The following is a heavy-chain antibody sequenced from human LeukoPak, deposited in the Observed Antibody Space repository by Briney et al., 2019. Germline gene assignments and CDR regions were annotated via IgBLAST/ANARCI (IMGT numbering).Heavy chain of an antibody. CDR2: IYYSGST. CDR3: ARDLPQWDYSNYRSYYYYGMDV. D-gene: IGHD4-11*01. V-gene: IGHV4-61*08. J-gene: IGHJ6*02. Sequence: SETLSLTCTVSGGSISSGDYYWSWIRQPPGKGLEWIGYIYYSGSTNYNPSLKSRVTISVDTSKNQFSLKLSSVTAADTAVYYCARDLPQWDYSNYRSYYYYGMDVWGQGTTVTVSS. CDR1: GGSISSGDYY.